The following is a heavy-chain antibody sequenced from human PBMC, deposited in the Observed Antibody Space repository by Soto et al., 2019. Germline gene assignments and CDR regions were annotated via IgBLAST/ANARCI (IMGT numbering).Heavy chain of an antibody. J-gene: IGHJ5*01. V-gene: IGHV1-18*01. CDR1: GYSFHNSG. Sequence: GASVKVXCKTSGYSFHNSGISWVRQAPGQGLEWMGWISVFNGYAHSAQKFQGRVIMTADTFTSTAYMELRGLRSDDTAMYYCSKNGTTWFASWG. D-gene: IGHD1-1*01. CDR3: SKNGTTWFAS. CDR2: ISVFNGYA.